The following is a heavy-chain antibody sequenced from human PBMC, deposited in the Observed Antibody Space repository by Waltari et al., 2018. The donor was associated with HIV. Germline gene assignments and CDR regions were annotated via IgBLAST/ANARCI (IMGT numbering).Heavy chain of an antibody. CDR1: GFSVSNYG. V-gene: IGHV3-23*01. J-gene: IGHJ4*02. CDR2: IGGIGATI. Sequence: EVQLLESGGGLVQPGGSLRLSCAASGFSVSNYGMSWVRQAPGGGLEWVSSIGGIGATIYYADSVKGRFTISRDNSRNILYLQMNSLRAEDTALYFCAKLNTGSEDWGQGTLVTVSS. CDR3: AKLNTGSED. D-gene: IGHD3-10*01.